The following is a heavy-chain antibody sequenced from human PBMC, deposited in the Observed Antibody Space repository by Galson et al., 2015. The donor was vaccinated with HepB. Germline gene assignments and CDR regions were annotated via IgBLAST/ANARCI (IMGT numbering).Heavy chain of an antibody. CDR1: GFTFSGSA. J-gene: IGHJ6*03. CDR3: TKLAGATTTLDYYMDV. CDR2: IRSKANSYAT. Sequence: SLRLSCAASGFTFSGSAMHWVRQASGKGLEWVGRIRSKANSYATAYAASVKGRFTISRDDSKNTAYLQMNSLKTEDTAVYYCTKLAGATTTLDYYMDVWGKGTTVTVSS. V-gene: IGHV3-73*01. D-gene: IGHD1-26*01.